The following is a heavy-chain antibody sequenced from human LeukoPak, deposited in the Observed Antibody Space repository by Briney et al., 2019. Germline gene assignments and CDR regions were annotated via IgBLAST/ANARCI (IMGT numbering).Heavy chain of an antibody. CDR2: IRYDGSNK. CDR1: GFTFSSYG. D-gene: IGHD1-26*01. Sequence: GGSLRLSCAASGFTFSSYGMHWVRQAPGKGLEWVAFIRYDGSNKYYADSVKGRFTISRDNSENTLYLQMNSLRAEDTAVYYCAKDGPSGSYTLDYWGQGTLVTVSS. V-gene: IGHV3-30*02. CDR3: AKDGPSGSYTLDY. J-gene: IGHJ4*02.